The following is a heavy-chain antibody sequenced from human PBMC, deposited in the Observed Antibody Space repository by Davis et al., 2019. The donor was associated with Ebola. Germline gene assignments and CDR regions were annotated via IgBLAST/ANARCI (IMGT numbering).Heavy chain of an antibody. Sequence: GESLKISCAASGFTFSSYAMHWVRQAPGKGLEWVAVISYDGSNKYYADSVKGRFTISRDNSKNTLYLQMNSLRAEDTAVYYCARTSSTSRIAAAGMDYWGQGTLVTVSS. V-gene: IGHV3-30-3*01. CDR1: GFTFSSYA. CDR3: ARTSSTSRIAAAGMDY. D-gene: IGHD6-13*01. CDR2: ISYDGSNK. J-gene: IGHJ4*02.